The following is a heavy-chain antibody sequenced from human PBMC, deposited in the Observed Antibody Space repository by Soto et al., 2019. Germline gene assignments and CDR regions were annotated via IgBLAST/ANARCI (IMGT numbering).Heavy chain of an antibody. CDR2: IRDKTNNYAT. Sequence: GSLRLSCAASGFTFSDSTMHWVRQASGKGLEWVGRIRDKTNNYATSYAASVRGRFTISRDDSKNTVYLQMNGLKTDDTAVYYCSRLYCSNGVCFDWGQGSLVTVSS. CDR1: GFTFSDST. D-gene: IGHD2-8*01. J-gene: IGHJ4*02. V-gene: IGHV3-73*01. CDR3: SRLYCSNGVCFD.